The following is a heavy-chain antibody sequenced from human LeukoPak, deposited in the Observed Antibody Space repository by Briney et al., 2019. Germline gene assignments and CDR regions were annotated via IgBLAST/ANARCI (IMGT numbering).Heavy chain of an antibody. Sequence: GGSLRLSCAASGFTFSSYAMSWVRQAPGKGLEWVSTISGSGGSTYYADSVKGRFTISRDNSKNTLYLQMNSLRAEDTAVYYCAGAVLMGSSWFDYWGQGTLVTVSS. CDR3: AGAVLMGSSWFDY. J-gene: IGHJ4*02. CDR1: GFTFSSYA. D-gene: IGHD6-13*01. CDR2: ISGSGGST. V-gene: IGHV3-23*01.